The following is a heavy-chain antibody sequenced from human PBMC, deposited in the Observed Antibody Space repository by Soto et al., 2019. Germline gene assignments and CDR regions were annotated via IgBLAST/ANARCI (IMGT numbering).Heavy chain of an antibody. CDR2: IIPIFGTA. J-gene: IGHJ5*02. V-gene: IGHV1-69*06. CDR1: GGTFSSYA. CDR3: ARSSPLRGVVVPAATYNWFDP. Sequence: SVKVSCKASGGTFSSYAISWVREAPGQGLEWMGGIIPIFGTANYAQKFQGRVTITADKSTSTAYMELSSLRSEDTAVYYCARSSPLRGVVVPAATYNWFDPWGQGTLVTVSS. D-gene: IGHD2-2*01.